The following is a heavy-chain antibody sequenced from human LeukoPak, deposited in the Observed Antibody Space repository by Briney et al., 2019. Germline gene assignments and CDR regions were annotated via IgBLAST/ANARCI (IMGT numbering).Heavy chain of an antibody. V-gene: IGHV4-30-4*01. CDR2: IYYSGST. J-gene: IGHJ4*02. D-gene: IGHD2-15*01. Sequence: SETLSLTCTVPGGSLNSGDYHWTWIRQPPGKGLEWIGYIYYSGSTYYNPSLKSRVTISIDTSKKQFILDLCSVTAADTAVYYCARKVVADTAFDFWGQGTLVTVSS. CDR3: ARKVVADTAFDF. CDR1: GGSLNSGDYH.